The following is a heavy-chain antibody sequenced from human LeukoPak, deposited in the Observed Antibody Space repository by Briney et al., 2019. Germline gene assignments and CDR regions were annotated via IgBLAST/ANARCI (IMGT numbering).Heavy chain of an antibody. CDR2: ISAYNGNT. CDR3: ATAWDDYVWGSYRPPYYYYGMDV. CDR1: GYTFTSYG. D-gene: IGHD3-16*02. Sequence: ASVKVSCKASGYTFTSYGISWVRQAPGQGLEWMGWISAYNGNTNYAQKLQGRVTMTTDTSTSTAYMELSSLRSEDTAVYYCATAWDDYVWGSYRPPYYYYGMDVWGQGTTVTVSS. J-gene: IGHJ6*02. V-gene: IGHV1-18*01.